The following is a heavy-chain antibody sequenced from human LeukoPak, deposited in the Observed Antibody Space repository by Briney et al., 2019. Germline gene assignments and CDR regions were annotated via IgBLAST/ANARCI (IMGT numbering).Heavy chain of an antibody. CDR1: GGSIMVAAYS. J-gene: IGHJ4*02. CDR2: IYYSGST. CDR3: ARLEYSSSVNFDY. D-gene: IGHD6-6*01. V-gene: IGHV4-30-2*03. Sequence: SETLSLTCTVSGGSIMVAAYSWSWIRQPPGKGLEWIGYIYYSGSTYYNPSLKSRVTISVDTSKNQFSLKLSSVTAADTAVYYCARLEYSSSVNFDYWGQGTLVTVSS.